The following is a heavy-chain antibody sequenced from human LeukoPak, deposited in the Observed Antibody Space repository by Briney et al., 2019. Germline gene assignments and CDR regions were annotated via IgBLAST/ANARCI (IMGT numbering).Heavy chain of an antibody. CDR3: ARLRGVVPAASKRFDP. D-gene: IGHD2-2*01. V-gene: IGHV4-59*01. Sequence: SETLSLTCTVSGGSISSYYWSWIRQPPGKGLEWIGYIYYSGSTNYNPSLKSRITISVDTSKNQFSLKLSSVTAADTAVYYCARLRGVVPAASKRFDPWGQGTLVTDSS. CDR2: IYYSGST. CDR1: GGSISSYY. J-gene: IGHJ5*02.